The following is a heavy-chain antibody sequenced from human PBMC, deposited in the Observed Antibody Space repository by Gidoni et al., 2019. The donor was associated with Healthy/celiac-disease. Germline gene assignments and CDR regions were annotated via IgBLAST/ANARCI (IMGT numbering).Heavy chain of an antibody. CDR1: CFSLSTSVVG. J-gene: IGHJ5*02. CDR2: INWDDDK. D-gene: IGHD3-3*01. Sequence: QITLKVSGPTLVQPTQTLTLTCTFYCFSLSTSVVGVGWIRKPPGKALEWLALINWDDDKRYIPSLKSRLTITKDTSKNHGVLKRTNMYPVDTATYYCEHSLLYYDFWSGAGWDPWGQGTLVTVSS. CDR3: EHSLLYYDFWSGAGWDP. V-gene: IGHV2-5*02.